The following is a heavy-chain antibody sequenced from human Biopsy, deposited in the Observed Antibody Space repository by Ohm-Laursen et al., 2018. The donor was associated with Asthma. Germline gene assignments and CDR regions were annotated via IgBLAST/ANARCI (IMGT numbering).Heavy chain of an antibody. CDR1: GFTFSNYG. J-gene: IGHJ4*02. Sequence: SLRLSCSASGFTFSNYGMHWVRQAPGKGLDWVAVISFDGSNKNYTDSVKGRFTISRDNSRNTLHLQMNSLRPDDTAVYYCARDVMEWYLPAFDFWGQGTLVTVSS. D-gene: IGHD3-3*01. CDR3: ARDVMEWYLPAFDF. CDR2: ISFDGSNK. V-gene: IGHV3-30*03.